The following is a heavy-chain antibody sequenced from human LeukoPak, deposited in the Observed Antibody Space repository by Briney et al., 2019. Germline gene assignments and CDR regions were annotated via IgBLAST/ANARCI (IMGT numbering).Heavy chain of an antibody. J-gene: IGHJ3*02. CDR1: GGSFSGYY. Sequence: SETLSLTCAVYGGSFSGYYWSWIRQPPGKGLEWIGEINHSGSTNYNPSLKSRVTISVDTSKNQFSLKLSSVTAADTAVYYCARQHYIGYSSGWYLCRNDAFDIWGQGTMVTVSS. CDR3: ARQHYIGYSSGWYLCRNDAFDI. D-gene: IGHD6-19*01. CDR2: INHSGST. V-gene: IGHV4-34*01.